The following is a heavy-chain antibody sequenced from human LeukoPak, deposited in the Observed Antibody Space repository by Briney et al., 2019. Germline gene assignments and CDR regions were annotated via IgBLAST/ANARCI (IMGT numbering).Heavy chain of an antibody. CDR1: GFTFSRYA. CDR2: FSGSGDST. Sequence: GGSLRLSCAASGFTFSRYAMSWVRQAPGKGLEWVSTFSGSGDSTYYAGSVKGRFTISRDNSKNTLYLQMNSLRAEDTAVYYCAKAGSLATPTPYYFDYWGQGTLVTVSS. D-gene: IGHD5-12*01. V-gene: IGHV3-23*01. J-gene: IGHJ4*02. CDR3: AKAGSLATPTPYYFDY.